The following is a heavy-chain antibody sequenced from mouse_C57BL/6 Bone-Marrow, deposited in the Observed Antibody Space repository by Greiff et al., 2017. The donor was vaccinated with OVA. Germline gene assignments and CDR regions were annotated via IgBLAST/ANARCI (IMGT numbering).Heavy chain of an antibody. Sequence: EVKVEESGPGLVKPSQSLSLTCSVTGYSITSGYYWNWIRQFPGNKLEWMGYISYDGSNNYNPSLKNRISITRDTSKNQFFLKLNSVTTEDTATYYCAREENWGQGTTLTVSS. CDR1: GYSITSGYY. V-gene: IGHV3-6*01. CDR3: AREEN. CDR2: ISYDGSN. J-gene: IGHJ2*01.